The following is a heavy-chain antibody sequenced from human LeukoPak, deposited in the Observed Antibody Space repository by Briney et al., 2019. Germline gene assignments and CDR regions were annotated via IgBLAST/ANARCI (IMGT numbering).Heavy chain of an antibody. V-gene: IGHV1-69*06. J-gene: IGHJ4*02. CDR1: GGTFISYA. CDR3: AREKEGLLTFDY. CDR2: IIPIFGTA. D-gene: IGHD3-10*01. Sequence: SVKVSCKASGGTFISYAISWVRQAPGQGLEWMGGIIPIFGTASYAQKFQGRVTITADKSTSTAYMELSSLRSEDTAVYYCAREKEGLLTFDYWGQGTLVTVSS.